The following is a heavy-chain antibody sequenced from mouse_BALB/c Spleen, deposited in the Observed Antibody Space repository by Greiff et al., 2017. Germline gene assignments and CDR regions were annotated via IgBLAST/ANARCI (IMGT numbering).Heavy chain of an antibody. CDR3: ARWSDGYYEGGYAMDY. D-gene: IGHD2-3*01. CDR1: GYTFTDYY. V-gene: IGHV1-77*01. CDR2: IYPGSGNT. Sequence: QVQLKQSGAELARPGASVKLSCKASGYTFTDYYINWVKQRTGQGLEWIGEIYPGSGNTYYNEKFKGKATLTADKSSSTAYMQLSSLTSEDSAVYFCARWSDGYYEGGYAMDYWGQGTSVTVSS. J-gene: IGHJ4*01.